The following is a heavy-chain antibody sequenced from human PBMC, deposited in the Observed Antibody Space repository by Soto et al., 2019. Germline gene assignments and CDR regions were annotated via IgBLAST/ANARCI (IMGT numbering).Heavy chain of an antibody. V-gene: IGHV3-7*01. J-gene: IGHJ4*02. CDR3: ARTRDSRRHSRFAC. CDR1: GFTFRSFW. Sequence: GGSLRLSCAASGFTFRSFWMSWVRQAPGKGLEWVANIKEDGSQKHYVDAVKGRFTISRDNANNSLYLQMNSLRVEDTAVYYCARTRDSRRHSRFACCGQGTLFTVAS. D-gene: IGHD3-22*01. CDR2: IKEDGSQK.